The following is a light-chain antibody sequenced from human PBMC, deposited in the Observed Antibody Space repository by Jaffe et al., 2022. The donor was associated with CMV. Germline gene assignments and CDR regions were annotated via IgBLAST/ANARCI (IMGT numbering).Light chain of an antibody. CDR3: ATWDDSLSGVV. Sequence: QSVLTQPPSASGTPGQRVTISCSGSSSNIGGYYVYWYQQVSGTAPKLLIYRNNQRPSGVPDRFSGSKSGTSASLAISGLRSEDEADYYCATWDDSLSGVVFGGGTKLTVL. CDR1: SSNIGGYY. V-gene: IGLV1-47*01. CDR2: RNN. J-gene: IGLJ2*01.